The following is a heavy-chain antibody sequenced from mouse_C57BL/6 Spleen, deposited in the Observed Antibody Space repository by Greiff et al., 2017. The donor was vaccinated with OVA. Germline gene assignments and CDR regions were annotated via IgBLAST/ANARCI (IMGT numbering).Heavy chain of an antibody. D-gene: IGHD1-1*01. V-gene: IGHV2-2*01. Sequence: VQRVESGPGLVQPSQSLSITCTVSGFSLTSYGVHWVRQSPGKGLEWLGVIWSGGSTDYNAAFISRLSISKDNSKSQVFFKMNSLQADDTAIYYCATNTYYYGSSSFAYWGQGTLVTVSA. CDR3: ATNTYYYGSSSFAY. CDR2: IWSGGST. J-gene: IGHJ3*01. CDR1: GFSLTSYG.